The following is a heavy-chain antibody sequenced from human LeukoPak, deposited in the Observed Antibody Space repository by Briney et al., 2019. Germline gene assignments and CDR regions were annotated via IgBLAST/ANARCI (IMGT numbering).Heavy chain of an antibody. V-gene: IGHV4-39*07. CDR1: GGSISSSSYY. Sequence: SETLSLTCTVSGGSISSSSYYWGWIRQPPGKGLEWIGSIYYSGSTYYNPSLKSRVTISVDTSKNQFSLKLSSVTAADTAVYYCARAVTDMVRGVIIPADFDYWGQGTLVTVSS. CDR3: ARAVTDMVRGVIIPADFDY. J-gene: IGHJ4*02. D-gene: IGHD3-10*01. CDR2: IYYSGST.